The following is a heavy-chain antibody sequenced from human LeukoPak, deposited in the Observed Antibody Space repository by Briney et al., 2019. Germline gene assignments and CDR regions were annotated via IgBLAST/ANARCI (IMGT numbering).Heavy chain of an antibody. J-gene: IGHJ5*01. CDR3: ARGRYAYGWNDS. V-gene: IGHV4-31*03. Sequence: SETLSLTCTVSGSSIGTSQYYWNWIRHHPGKGLERIGFISDSGSTLYNPSLKSRVTISSDTSKTQFSLKLTSVTAADTAVYYCARGRYAYGWNDSWGQGTLVTVSS. CDR2: ISDSGST. CDR1: GSSIGTSQYY. D-gene: IGHD3-16*01.